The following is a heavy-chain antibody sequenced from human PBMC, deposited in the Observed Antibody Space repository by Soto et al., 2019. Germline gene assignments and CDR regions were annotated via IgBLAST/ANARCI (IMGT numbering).Heavy chain of an antibody. CDR3: ARDQSWGYSSGWYDY. V-gene: IGHV3-7*03. J-gene: IGHJ4*02. CDR1: GFTFSSYW. CDR2: IKQDGSEK. D-gene: IGHD6-19*01. Sequence: EVQLVESGGGLVQPGGSLRLSCAASGFTFSSYWMSWFRQAPGKGLEGVANIKQDGSEKYYVDSVKGRFTISRDNAKNSLYLQMNGLRAEDTAVYYCARDQSWGYSSGWYDYWGQGTLVTVSS.